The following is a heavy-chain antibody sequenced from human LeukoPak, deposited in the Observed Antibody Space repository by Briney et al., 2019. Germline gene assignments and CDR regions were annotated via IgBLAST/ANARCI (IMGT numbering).Heavy chain of an antibody. CDR1: GFTFSGYG. CDR3: ARGTIAAAEDYYYYYGMDV. Sequence: GGSLRLSCAASGFTFSGYGMHWVRQAPGKGLEWVAVIWYDGSSKYYADSVKGRFTISRDNPKNTLYLQMNSLRAEDTAVYYCARGTIAAAEDYYYYYGMDVWGQGTTVTVSS. V-gene: IGHV3-33*01. CDR2: IWYDGSSK. D-gene: IGHD6-13*01. J-gene: IGHJ6*02.